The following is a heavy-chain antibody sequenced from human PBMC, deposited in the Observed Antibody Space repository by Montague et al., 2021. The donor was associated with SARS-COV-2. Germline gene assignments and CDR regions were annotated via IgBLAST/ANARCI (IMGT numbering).Heavy chain of an antibody. CDR1: GFTFDNYG. J-gene: IGHJ4*02. Sequence: SLRLSCAASGFTFDNYGMSWVRRGPGKGLEWVSGIKRKGDSTGYEDSVKGRFTISRDNAKNFLYLQMNSLRVEDTALYYCVRGAAAGPLDSWGQGTLVTVS. CDR3: VRGAAAGPLDS. CDR2: IKRKGDST. V-gene: IGHV3-20*04. D-gene: IGHD6-13*01.